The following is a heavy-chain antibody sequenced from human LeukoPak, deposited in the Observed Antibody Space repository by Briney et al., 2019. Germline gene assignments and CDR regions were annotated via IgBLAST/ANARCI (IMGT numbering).Heavy chain of an antibody. CDR2: INPNSGGT. Sequence: ASVKVSCKASGYTFTGYYMHWVRQAPGQGLEWMGWINPNSGGTNYAQKFQGRVTMTRDTSISTAYMELSRLRSDDTAVYYCARDHRGITIFGVVSSFDYWGQGTLVTVSS. V-gene: IGHV1-2*02. J-gene: IGHJ4*02. CDR1: GYTFTGYY. D-gene: IGHD3-3*01. CDR3: ARDHRGITIFGVVSSFDY.